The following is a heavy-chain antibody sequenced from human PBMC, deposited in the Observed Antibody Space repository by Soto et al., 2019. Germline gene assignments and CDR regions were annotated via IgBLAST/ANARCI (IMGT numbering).Heavy chain of an antibody. D-gene: IGHD1-26*01. CDR2: IYYSGST. J-gene: IGHJ5*02. CDR1: GGSISSSSYF. V-gene: IGHV4-39*01. Sequence: PSETLSLTCTVSGGSISSSSYFWGWIRQPPGKGLEWIGSIYYSGSTYYNPSLKSRVTISVDTSKNQFSLKLSSVTAADTAVYYCATQEVGGSYVYTFDPWGQGTLVTVSS. CDR3: ATQEVGGSYVYTFDP.